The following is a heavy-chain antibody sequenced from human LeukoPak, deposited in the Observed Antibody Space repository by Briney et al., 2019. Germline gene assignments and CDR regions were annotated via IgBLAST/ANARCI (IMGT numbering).Heavy chain of an antibody. V-gene: IGHV4-39*07. J-gene: IGHJ1*01. CDR1: GGSISSSSYY. CDR3: ARRSYGSESPPTH. CDR2: IYYNGIP. D-gene: IGHD3-10*01. Sequence: PSETLSLTCSVSGGSISSSSYYWGWIRQSPGKGLEWIGFIYYNGIPYYNPSLQSRVTILRDTSKNQFSLKVNSVTAADTAVYYCARRSYGSESPPTHWGQGTLVTVSS.